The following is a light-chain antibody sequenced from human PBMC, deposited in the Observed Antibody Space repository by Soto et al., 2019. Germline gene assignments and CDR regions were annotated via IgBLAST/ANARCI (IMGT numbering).Light chain of an antibody. Sequence: ETVLTQSPGTLSLSPGERATLSCRASQSVSNSLAWYQQKPGQPPRLPIYDVSNRATGIPARFSGSGSGTDFTLTITSLEPEDFAVYFCHQRYNWPRVTFGQGTRLEIK. CDR2: DVS. J-gene: IGKJ5*01. CDR1: QSVSNS. CDR3: HQRYNWPRVT. V-gene: IGKV3-11*01.